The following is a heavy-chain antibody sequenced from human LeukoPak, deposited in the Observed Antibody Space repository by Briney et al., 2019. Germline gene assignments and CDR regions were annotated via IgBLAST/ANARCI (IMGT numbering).Heavy chain of an antibody. CDR1: GYSFITYW. D-gene: IGHD2-8*01. CDR3: ARRHDTNGVSYYFDF. V-gene: IGHV5-51*01. Sequence: PGESLKISCKASGYSFITYWIGWVRQMPGKGLEWMGIIYPGDSDTRYSPPFQGQVTISADKSISTAYLQWSSLKASDTAMYYCARRHDTNGVSYYFDFWGQGTLVTVSS. J-gene: IGHJ4*02. CDR2: IYPGDSDT.